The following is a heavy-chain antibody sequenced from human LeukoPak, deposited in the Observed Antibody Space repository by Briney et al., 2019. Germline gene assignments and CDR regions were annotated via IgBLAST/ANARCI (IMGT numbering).Heavy chain of an antibody. V-gene: IGHV3-30-3*01. CDR3: ARTHPWAGYYYDSSGKDAFDI. J-gene: IGHJ3*02. CDR2: ISYDGVDK. Sequence: GGSLRLSCAASQFIFNNYAMSWVRQAPGKGLEWVASISYDGVDKYYADSLKGRFTMSRDNSKNSVYLQMDSLRAEDTAVYYCARTHPWAGYYYDSSGKDAFDIWGQGTMVTVSS. D-gene: IGHD3-22*01. CDR1: QFIFNNYA.